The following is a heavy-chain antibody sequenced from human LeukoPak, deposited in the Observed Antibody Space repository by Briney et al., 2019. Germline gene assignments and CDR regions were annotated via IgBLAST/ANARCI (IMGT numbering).Heavy chain of an antibody. D-gene: IGHD3-22*01. CDR3: ARGVLGSSYYYDSSGYYYFDY. J-gene: IGHJ4*02. CDR1: GGSFSGYY. CDR2: INHSGST. V-gene: IGHV4-34*01. Sequence: SETLSLTCAVYGGSFSGYYWSWIRQPPGKGLEWIGEINHSGSTNYNPSLKSRVTISVDMSKNQFSLKLSSVTAADTAVYYCARGVLGSSYYYDSSGYYYFDYWGQGTLVTVSS.